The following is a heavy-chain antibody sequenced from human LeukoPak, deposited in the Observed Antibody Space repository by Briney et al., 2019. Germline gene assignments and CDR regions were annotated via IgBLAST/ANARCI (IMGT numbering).Heavy chain of an antibody. CDR2: INPSGGST. CDR3: ARAIERSRRFDY. D-gene: IGHD1-26*01. Sequence: ASVKVSCRTSGYTFTTYYLHWVRQAPGQGLEWMGVINPSGGSTIYAQKFQDRVAMTRDTSTSTVYMDLSSLIAADTAIYYCARAIERSRRFDYWGQGTLVTVSS. CDR1: GYTFTTYY. V-gene: IGHV1-46*01. J-gene: IGHJ4*02.